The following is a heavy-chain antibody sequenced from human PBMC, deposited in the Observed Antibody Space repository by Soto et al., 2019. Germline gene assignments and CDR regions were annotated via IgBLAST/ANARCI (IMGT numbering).Heavy chain of an antibody. CDR3: ARAGGVGYCSGGSCYEAFDI. D-gene: IGHD2-15*01. V-gene: IGHV1-2*04. J-gene: IGHJ3*02. Sequence: QVQLVQSGAEVKKPGASVKVSCKASGYTFTGYYMHWVRQAPGQGLEWMGWINPNSGGTNYAQKFQGWVTMTRDTSISTAYMELSRLRSDDTAVYYCARAGGVGYCSGGSCYEAFDIWGQGTMVTVSS. CDR1: GYTFTGYY. CDR2: INPNSGGT.